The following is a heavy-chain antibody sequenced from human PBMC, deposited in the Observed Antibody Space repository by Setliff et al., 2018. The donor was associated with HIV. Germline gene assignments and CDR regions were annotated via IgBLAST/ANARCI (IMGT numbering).Heavy chain of an antibody. CDR1: GFTFSGSA. Sequence: GGSLRLSCAASGFTFSGSAMHWVRQASGKGLEWVGRIRSKANSYATAYAASVKGRFTISRDDSKNTAYLQMNSLKTEDTAVYYCTRQGYSYGYYYGMDVWGQGTTVTVSS. V-gene: IGHV3-73*01. CDR2: IRSKANSYAT. D-gene: IGHD5-18*01. J-gene: IGHJ6*02. CDR3: TRQGYSYGYYYGMDV.